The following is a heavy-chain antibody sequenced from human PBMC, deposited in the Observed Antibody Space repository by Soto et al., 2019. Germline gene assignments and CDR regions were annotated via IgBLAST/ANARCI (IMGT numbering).Heavy chain of an antibody. D-gene: IGHD2-8*02. CDR2: INPSGST. V-gene: IGHV4-34*01. J-gene: IGHJ4*02. Sequence: SETLSLTCAVYGGSFSGYHWSWFRQPPGKGLEWIGEINPSGSTNYNPSLKSRVTISVDTSKNQFSLKLSSVTAADTAVYYCARRTVVYENYFQYWGQGALVTVSS. CDR3: ARRTVVYENYFQY. CDR1: GGSFSGYH.